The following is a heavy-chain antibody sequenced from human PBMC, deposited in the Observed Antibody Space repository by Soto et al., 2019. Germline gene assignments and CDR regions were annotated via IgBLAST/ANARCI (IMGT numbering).Heavy chain of an antibody. CDR1: GGSISSYY. Sequence: TSETLSLTCTVSGGSISSYYWSWIRQPPGKGLEWIGYIYYSGSTNYNPSLKSRVTISVDTSKNQFSLKLSSVTAADTAVYYCARDRSGSVVGATGWFDPWGQGTLVTVSS. D-gene: IGHD1-26*01. CDR2: IYYSGST. J-gene: IGHJ5*02. V-gene: IGHV4-59*01. CDR3: ARDRSGSVVGATGWFDP.